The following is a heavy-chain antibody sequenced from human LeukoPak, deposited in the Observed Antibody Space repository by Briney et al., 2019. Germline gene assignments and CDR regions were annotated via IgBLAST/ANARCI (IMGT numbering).Heavy chain of an antibody. Sequence: ASVKVSCKASGYTFGIYDINWVRQATGQGLEWMGWINPNTGNTGYAQKFQGRVTFTRDPSISTAYMELSSLTSEDTAVYYCGRVLGGGNSVHFDYWGQGALVTVSS. CDR2: INPNTGNT. D-gene: IGHD4-23*01. CDR1: GYTFGIYD. CDR3: GRVLGGGNSVHFDY. V-gene: IGHV1-8*02. J-gene: IGHJ4*02.